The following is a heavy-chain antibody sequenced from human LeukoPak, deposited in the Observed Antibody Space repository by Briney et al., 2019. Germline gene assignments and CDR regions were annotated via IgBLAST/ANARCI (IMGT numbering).Heavy chain of an antibody. J-gene: IGHJ3*02. V-gene: IGHV3-23*01. CDR3: AKEPRGYSFSFDI. CDR1: GFTFSTCA. D-gene: IGHD5-18*01. Sequence: GGSLRLSCAASGFTFSTCAINRVRQAPGKGLEWVSAISGAGIKTYYADSVKGRFTISRDNPKNTLYLQMNSLRPEDTAVYFCAKEPRGYSFSFDIWGQGTMVTVSS. CDR2: ISGAGIKT.